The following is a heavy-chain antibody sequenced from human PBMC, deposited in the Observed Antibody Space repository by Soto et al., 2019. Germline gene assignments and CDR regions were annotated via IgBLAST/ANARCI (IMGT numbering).Heavy chain of an antibody. Sequence: PGGSLRLSCAASGFTFSSYSMNWVRQAPGKGLEWVSSISSSSSYIYYADSVKGRFTISRDNAKNSLYLQMNSLRAEDTAVYYCARDLIDFGITGTNNYFDYWGQGTLVTVSS. J-gene: IGHJ4*02. CDR2: ISSSSSYI. CDR3: ARDLIDFGITGTNNYFDY. D-gene: IGHD1-20*01. CDR1: GFTFSSYS. V-gene: IGHV3-21*01.